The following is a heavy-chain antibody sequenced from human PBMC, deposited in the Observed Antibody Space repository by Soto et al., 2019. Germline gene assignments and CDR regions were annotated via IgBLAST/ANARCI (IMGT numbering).Heavy chain of an antibody. Sequence: EVQLVESGGGLVKPGGSLRLSCAASGFTFSSYSMNWVRRAPGKGLEWVSSISSSSSYIYYADSVKGRFTISRDNAKNSLFLQMNSLRAEDTAVYYCAREGYNWNYKGDYWGPGTLVTVSS. CDR2: ISSSSSYI. CDR1: GFTFSSYS. V-gene: IGHV3-21*01. CDR3: AREGYNWNYKGDY. J-gene: IGHJ4*02. D-gene: IGHD1-7*01.